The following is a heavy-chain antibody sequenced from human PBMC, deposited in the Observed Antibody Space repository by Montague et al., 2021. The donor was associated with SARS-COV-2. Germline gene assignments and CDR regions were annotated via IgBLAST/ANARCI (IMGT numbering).Heavy chain of an antibody. CDR2: IHFTGTT. V-gene: IGHV4-39*07. CDR3: ARGYCSGSGCYYYYGMDV. D-gene: IGHD2-15*01. CDR1: DASISTSNY. Sequence: SETLSLTCSVSDASISTSNYWGWLRQTPGKGLEWIASIHFTGTTYYKPSLKSRVTISVDTAKNQFSLRLSSVTAAETAVYYCARGYCSGSGCYYYYGMDVWGQGTTVTVSS. J-gene: IGHJ6*02.